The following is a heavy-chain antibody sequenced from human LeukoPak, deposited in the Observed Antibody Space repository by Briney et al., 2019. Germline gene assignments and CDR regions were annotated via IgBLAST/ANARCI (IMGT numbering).Heavy chain of an antibody. J-gene: IGHJ4*02. Sequence: SETLSLTCTVSGDSISSYYWSWIRHPAGKGLEWIGRIYTSGGTNYSPSLKSRVTMSVDTSKNQVSLKLSAVTAADTAIYYCARHYITSWYFDYWGQGTLVTVSS. V-gene: IGHV4-4*07. D-gene: IGHD6-13*01. CDR2: IYTSGGT. CDR3: ARHYITSWYFDY. CDR1: GDSISSYY.